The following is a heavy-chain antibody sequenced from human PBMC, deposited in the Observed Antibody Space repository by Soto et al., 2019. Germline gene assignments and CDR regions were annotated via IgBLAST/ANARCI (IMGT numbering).Heavy chain of an antibody. J-gene: IGHJ5*02. CDR1: GFTFSNYA. D-gene: IGHD2-2*01. Sequence: QVQLVESGGGVVQPGRSLRLSCAASGFTFSNYAMHWVRQAPGKGLEWVALISYDGSNKYYADSVKGRFTISRDNSKNTLYLPMNSLRAEDTAVYYCAGGRYCIRTICYLNWFDPWGQGTLVTVSS. CDR3: AGGRYCIRTICYLNWFDP. CDR2: ISYDGSNK. V-gene: IGHV3-30-3*01.